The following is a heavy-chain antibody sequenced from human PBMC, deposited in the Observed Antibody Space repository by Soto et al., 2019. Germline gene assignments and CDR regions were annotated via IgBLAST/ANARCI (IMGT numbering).Heavy chain of an antibody. D-gene: IGHD3-10*01. J-gene: IGHJ4*02. CDR2: INPNSGGT. CDR3: ARDRIPGYYGSGIPFDY. V-gene: IGHV1-2*04. Sequence: GASVKVSCKASGYTFTGYYMHWVRQAPGQGLEWMGWINPNSGGTNYAQKFQGWVTMTRDTSISTAYMELSRLRSDDTAVYYCARDRIPGYYGSGIPFDYWGQGTLVTVSS. CDR1: GYTFTGYY.